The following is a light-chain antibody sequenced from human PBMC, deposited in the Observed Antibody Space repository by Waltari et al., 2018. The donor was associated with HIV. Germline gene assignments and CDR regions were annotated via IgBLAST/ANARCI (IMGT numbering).Light chain of an antibody. CDR1: ESIRDK. J-gene: IGKJ4*01. CDR2: EAK. V-gene: IGKV3-15*01. Sequence: EIVVTQSPAPLSVSPWEQVLRSCNTSESIRDKLVWYQQNPGRAPRVIISEAKVSYTGVPSRFRGSGVGTDFTLTISDLQSEDVGVYFCQQYKDWPQISFGGGTTVEMK. CDR3: QQYKDWPQIS.